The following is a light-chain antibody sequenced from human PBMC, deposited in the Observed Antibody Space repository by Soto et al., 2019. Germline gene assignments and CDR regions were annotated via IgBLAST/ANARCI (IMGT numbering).Light chain of an antibody. Sequence: EIVMTQSPATLSVSPGERVTLSCRASEGVGLKLAWYQLKPGLPPRLLFYDASTRATGLPARFSGSGAGTEFTLSISSLQSEDYATYYCQHYSDSPTFGQGNKVEIK. CDR3: QHYSDSPT. V-gene: IGKV3-15*01. CDR1: EGVGLK. J-gene: IGKJ1*01. CDR2: DAS.